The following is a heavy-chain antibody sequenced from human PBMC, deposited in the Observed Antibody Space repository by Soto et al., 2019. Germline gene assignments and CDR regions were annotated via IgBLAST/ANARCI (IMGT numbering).Heavy chain of an antibody. CDR3: ASLELSQRGHCSGGSCYHRSDP. V-gene: IGHV4-39*01. CDR2: IYYSGST. J-gene: IGHJ5*02. Sequence: SETLSLTCTVSGGSISSSSYYWGWIRQPPGKGLEWIGSIYYSGSTYYNPSLKSRVTISVDTSKNQFSLKLSSVTAADTAVYYCASLELSQRGHCSGGSCYHRSDPWGQGTLVTVSS. D-gene: IGHD2-15*01. CDR1: GGSISSSSYY.